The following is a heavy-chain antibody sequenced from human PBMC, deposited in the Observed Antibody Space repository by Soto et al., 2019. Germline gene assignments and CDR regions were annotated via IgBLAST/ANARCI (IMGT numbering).Heavy chain of an antibody. J-gene: IGHJ4*02. CDR3: ARGREDHVDHHFGHLFDS. V-gene: IGHV4-59*01. CDR2: VQHTGNT. D-gene: IGHD3-10*01. Sequence: PSETLSLTCTVSGDSIRDSFWSWVRQPPGKGLEWIGLVQHTGNTNYNPCLETRVTMLIDASANHFSLTLTSVTPADAAIYYCARGREDHVDHHFGHLFDSWGQGPLVTVSS. CDR1: GDSIRDSF.